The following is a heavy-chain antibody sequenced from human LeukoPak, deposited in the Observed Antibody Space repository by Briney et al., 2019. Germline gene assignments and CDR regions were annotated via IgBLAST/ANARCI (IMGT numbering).Heavy chain of an antibody. J-gene: IGHJ4*02. Sequence: GGSLRLSCVASGFTFTSSAMSWVRQAPGTGLEWVSTISGSGHTTYYADSVKGRFTISRDNSKNTLYLQMNSLRAEDTAVYYCARGGFTMVRGLLSYFDYWGQGTLVTVSS. V-gene: IGHV3-23*01. D-gene: IGHD3-10*01. CDR3: ARGGFTMVRGLLSYFDY. CDR2: ISGSGHTT. CDR1: GFTFTSSA.